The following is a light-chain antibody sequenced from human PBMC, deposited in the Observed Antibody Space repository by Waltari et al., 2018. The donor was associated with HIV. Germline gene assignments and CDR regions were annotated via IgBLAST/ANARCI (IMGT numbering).Light chain of an antibody. CDR3: ASWDDALSSWL. Sequence: QSGLSQPPSTSRPPGQRVVISCSGRSSNVGKNYVSWFQQVSGAAPSLLIYRNDRRPSVVPDRFTAAQSGTSASLVISGLRSDDEAEYFCASWDDALSSWLFGGGTRLTVL. CDR2: RND. J-gene: IGLJ6*01. CDR1: SSNVGKNY. V-gene: IGLV1-47*01.